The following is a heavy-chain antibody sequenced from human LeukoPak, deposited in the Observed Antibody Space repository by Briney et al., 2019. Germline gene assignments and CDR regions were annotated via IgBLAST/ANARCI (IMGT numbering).Heavy chain of an antibody. J-gene: IGHJ4*02. D-gene: IGHD6-13*01. CDR1: GFTFSTYA. CDR3: ANGQQLGY. V-gene: IGHV3-23*01. CDR2: ISVSGGTT. Sequence: GRSLRFSCAASGFTFSTYAMSWVRQAPGKGLEWVSTISVSGGTTYYADSVKGRFTISRDNSQNTLYLQINSLRAEDTAVYYCANGQQLGYWGQGTLVTVSS.